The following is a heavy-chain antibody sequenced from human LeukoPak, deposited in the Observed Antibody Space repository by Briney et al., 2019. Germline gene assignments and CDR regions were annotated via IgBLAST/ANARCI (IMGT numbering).Heavy chain of an antibody. V-gene: IGHV1-2*02. J-gene: IGHJ4*02. CDR2: INPNSGGT. CDR1: GYTFTGYY. CDR3: ARSVGRNYDGSGSRPYVFGY. Sequence: GASVKVSCKASGYTFTGYYMHWVRQAPGQGLEWMGWINPNSGGTNYAQKFQGRVTMTRDTSISTAYMELSRLRSDDTAVYYCARSVGRNYDGSGSRPYVFGYWGQGTLVTVSS. D-gene: IGHD3-10*01.